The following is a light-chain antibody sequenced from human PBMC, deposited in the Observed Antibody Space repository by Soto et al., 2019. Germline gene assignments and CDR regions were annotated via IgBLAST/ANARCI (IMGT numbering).Light chain of an antibody. Sequence: IPLTQSPSSVSASFGDSITITCRASQDISGWLAWFQQKPGKAPNLLTYAASILQSGVPSRFSGSGSGTDFTLTITYLQPEDFATYYCQQANSLPWTFGQGTKVDVK. CDR1: QDISGW. V-gene: IGKV1D-12*01. CDR2: AAS. J-gene: IGKJ1*01. CDR3: QQANSLPWT.